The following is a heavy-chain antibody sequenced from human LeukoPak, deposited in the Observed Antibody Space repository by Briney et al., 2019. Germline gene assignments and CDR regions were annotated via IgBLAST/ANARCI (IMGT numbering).Heavy chain of an antibody. CDR3: AKDTIFGVVIIRLSMDV. V-gene: IGHV3-23*01. J-gene: IGHJ6*02. D-gene: IGHD3-3*01. CDR1: GFTFSSYA. CDR2: ISGSGGST. Sequence: QAGGSLRLSCAASGFTFSSYAMSWVRQAPGKGLEWVSAISGSGGSTYYADSVKGRFTISRDNSKNTLYLQMNSLRAEDTAVYYCAKDTIFGVVIIRLSMDVWGQGTTVTVSS.